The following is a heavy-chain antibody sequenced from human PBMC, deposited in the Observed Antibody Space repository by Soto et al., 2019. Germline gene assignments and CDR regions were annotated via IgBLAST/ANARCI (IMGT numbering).Heavy chain of an antibody. CDR2: ISGSGGST. D-gene: IGHD3-9*01. V-gene: IGHV3-23*01. J-gene: IGHJ6*02. CDR3: AKNPADILTGYYAPLVYGMDV. Sequence: GKGLEWVSAISGSGGSTYYADSVKGRFTISRDNSKNTLYLQMNSLRAEDTAVYYCAKNPADILTGYYAPLVYGMDVWGQGTTVTAP.